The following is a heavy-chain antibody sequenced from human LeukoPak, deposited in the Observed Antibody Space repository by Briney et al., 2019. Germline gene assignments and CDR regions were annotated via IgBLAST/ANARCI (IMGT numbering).Heavy chain of an antibody. J-gene: IGHJ4*02. CDR2: ISYDGSNK. V-gene: IGHV3-30*03. CDR1: GFTFSSYG. CDR3: ATTYYYDSSGYYGPSFDY. Sequence: PGRSLRLSCAASGFTFSSYGMHWVRQAPGKGLERVAVISYDGSNKYYADSVKGRFTISRDNSKNTLYLQMNSLRAEDTAVYYCATTYYYDSSGYYGPSFDYWGQGTLVTVSS. D-gene: IGHD3-22*01.